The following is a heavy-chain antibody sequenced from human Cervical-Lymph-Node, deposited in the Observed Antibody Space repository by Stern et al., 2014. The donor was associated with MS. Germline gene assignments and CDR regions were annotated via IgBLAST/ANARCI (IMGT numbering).Heavy chain of an antibody. CDR1: GFTFSSYN. CDR3: ATRGLWGNWFDP. J-gene: IGHJ5*02. Sequence: EVQLVESGGGLVKPGGSLRLSCVASGFTFSSYNMNWVRQAPGKGLEWVSSISTTNYKYYAYSVKGRFTISRDNARNSLFLQMNSLRAEDTAVYYGATRGLWGNWFDPWGQGTLVTVSS. V-gene: IGHV3-21*01. D-gene: IGHD5-18*01. CDR2: ISTTNYK.